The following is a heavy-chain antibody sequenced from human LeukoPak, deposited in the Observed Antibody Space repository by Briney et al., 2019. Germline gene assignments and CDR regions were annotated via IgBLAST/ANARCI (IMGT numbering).Heavy chain of an antibody. Sequence: GESLKISCKGSGYSFTSYWIGWVRQMPGKGLEWMGIIYPGDSDTRYSPSFQGQVTISADKSISTAYLQWSSLKASDTAMYYCARVPGFRSHYYYYMDVWGKGTTVTVSS. CDR3: ARVPGFRSHYYYYMDV. J-gene: IGHJ6*03. V-gene: IGHV5-51*01. D-gene: IGHD2-2*01. CDR2: IYPGDSDT. CDR1: GYSFTSYW.